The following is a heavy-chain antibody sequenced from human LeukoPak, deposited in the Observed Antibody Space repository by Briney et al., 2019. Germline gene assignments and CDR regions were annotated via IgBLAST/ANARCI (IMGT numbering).Heavy chain of an antibody. CDR1: GFTFSNAW. Sequence: GGSLRLSCAPSGFTFSNAWMSWVRQAPGKGLEWIGRIKTKTDGGTTDYAAPVKGRFTISRDDSKNMLYLQMNSLETEDTAVYYCTTELRWDILWNYWGQGTLVTVSS. J-gene: IGHJ4*02. D-gene: IGHD4-23*01. V-gene: IGHV3-15*01. CDR3: TTELRWDILWNY. CDR2: IKTKTDGGTT.